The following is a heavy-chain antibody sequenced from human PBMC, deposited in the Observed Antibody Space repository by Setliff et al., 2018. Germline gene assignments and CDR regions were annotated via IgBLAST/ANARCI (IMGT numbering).Heavy chain of an antibody. V-gene: IGHV1-69*13. D-gene: IGHD3-10*01. J-gene: IGHJ6*03. CDR2: IIPIFDRT. CDR1: GGPFRSYA. Sequence: ASVKVSCKISGGPFRSYAINWVRQAPGQGLEWMGGIIPIFDRTNYAQKFQGRLTISADESTTTAYMDLTSLRSEDTAVYYCARSVGELGEIPRAYYYHMDVWGNGTMVTVSS. CDR3: ARSVGELGEIPRAYYYHMDV.